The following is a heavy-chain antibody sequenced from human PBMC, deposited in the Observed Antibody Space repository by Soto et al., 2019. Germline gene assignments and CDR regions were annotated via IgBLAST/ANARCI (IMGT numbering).Heavy chain of an antibody. Sequence: QVQLVESGGGVVQPGMSLRLSCIGSEFTFNNYGIHWVRQAPGKGLEWVAVISYDGSNKKFADSVQGRLTISRDNSKNPVYLQMNSLRHEDTAVYHCAKDQYYYSSSGYYVFDSWGQGTLVTVSS. D-gene: IGHD3-22*01. CDR1: EFTFNNYG. J-gene: IGHJ4*02. CDR2: ISYDGSNK. V-gene: IGHV3-30*18. CDR3: AKDQYYYSSSGYYVFDS.